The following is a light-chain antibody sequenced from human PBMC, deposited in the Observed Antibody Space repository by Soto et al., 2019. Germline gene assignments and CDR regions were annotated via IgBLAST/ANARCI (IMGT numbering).Light chain of an antibody. CDR2: EVS. Sequence: QSALTQPPSASGSPGQSVTISCTGTISDVGGYNYVSWYQQHPGKAPKLMIYEVSERPSGVPDRFSGSKSGNTASLTVSGLQAEDEADYYCASYAGSNNYVAFGGGTQLPVL. CDR3: ASYAGSNNYVA. CDR1: ISDVGGYNY. J-gene: IGLJ2*01. V-gene: IGLV2-8*01.